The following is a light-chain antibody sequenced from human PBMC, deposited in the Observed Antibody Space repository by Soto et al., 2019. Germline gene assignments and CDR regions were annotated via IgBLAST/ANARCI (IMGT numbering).Light chain of an antibody. V-gene: IGKV3-15*01. J-gene: IGKJ5*01. CDR1: QGVTTN. CDR3: RLYNNLPFA. Sequence: IGRASSMERLSVSAGAGSTLSCMASQGVTTNFAWYQQKSGQSPRLLIYDVSNRATGVPARFSVSGSETDFTLAFSGLRSEDSVVYFFRLYNNLPFACGQGTRLEIK. CDR2: DVS.